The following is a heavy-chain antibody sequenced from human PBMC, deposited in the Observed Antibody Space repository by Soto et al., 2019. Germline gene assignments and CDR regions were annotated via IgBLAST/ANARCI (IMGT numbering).Heavy chain of an antibody. CDR1: GGSISSGGYS. V-gene: IGHV4-30-2*01. CDR3: AGSYDILTGERF. CDR2: IYHSGST. Sequence: SETLSLTCAVSGGSISSGGYSWSWIRQPPGKGLEWIGYIYHSGSTYYNPSLKSRVTISVDRSKNQFSLKLSSVTAANTAVYYCAGSYDILTGERFWGQGTLVTVSS. J-gene: IGHJ4*02. D-gene: IGHD3-9*01.